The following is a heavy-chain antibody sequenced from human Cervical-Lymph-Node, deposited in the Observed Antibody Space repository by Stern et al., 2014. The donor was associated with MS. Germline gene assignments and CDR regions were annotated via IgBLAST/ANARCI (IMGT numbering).Heavy chain of an antibody. CDR1: GGTFSSYA. CDR2: IIPTLGIA. D-gene: IGHD4-17*01. CDR3: ARDNGDYGL. V-gene: IGHV1-69*04. Sequence: QVQLVQSGAEVKKPGSSVKVSCKASGGTFSSYAISWLPQAPGQGLEWMGRIIPTLGIANYAQKFQGRVTITADKSTSTAYMDLSSLRSEDTATYYCARDNGDYGLWGQGTLVTVSS. J-gene: IGHJ4*02.